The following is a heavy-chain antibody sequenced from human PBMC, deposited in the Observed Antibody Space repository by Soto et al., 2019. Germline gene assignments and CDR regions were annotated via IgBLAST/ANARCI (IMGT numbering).Heavy chain of an antibody. CDR1: GYTFSNFW. J-gene: IGHJ4*02. Sequence: PGESLKISCRCSGYTFSNFWIAWVRNLPGKGLEWMGIIYPGDHETRYSPSFHGKVTISADKSINTAYLQWSSLEASDSAFYYCARSPRSSPYFDYWGQGALVTVSS. D-gene: IGHD6-13*01. V-gene: IGHV5-51*01. CDR2: IYPGDHET. CDR3: ARSPRSSPYFDY.